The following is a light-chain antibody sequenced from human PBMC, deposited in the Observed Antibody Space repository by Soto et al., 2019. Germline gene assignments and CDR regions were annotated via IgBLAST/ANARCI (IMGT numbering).Light chain of an antibody. J-gene: IGKJ1*01. V-gene: IGKV3-20*01. CDR1: QSVSSN. CDR2: GAS. CDR3: QQYGSAPRT. Sequence: EIVMTQSPATLSVSPGERATLSCRASQSVSSNLAWYQQKPGQSPRVLIYGASGRATGIPDRFSGSGSGTDFTLTISSLEPEDFAVYYCQQYGSAPRTFGQGTKVDI.